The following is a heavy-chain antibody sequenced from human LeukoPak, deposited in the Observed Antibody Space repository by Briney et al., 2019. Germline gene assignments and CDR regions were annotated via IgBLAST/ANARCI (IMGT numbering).Heavy chain of an antibody. D-gene: IGHD6-13*01. Sequence: GASVKVSCKASGYTFSAYYMHWVRQAPGQGLEWMEWINPNSGGTKYAQKFQGRVTLTRDTSISTAYMELSRLRSDDTAVYYCARSIAEAEPASDSWGQGTLVTVSS. CDR2: INPNSGGT. J-gene: IGHJ4*02. CDR3: ARSIAEAEPASDS. CDR1: GYTFSAYY. V-gene: IGHV1-2*02.